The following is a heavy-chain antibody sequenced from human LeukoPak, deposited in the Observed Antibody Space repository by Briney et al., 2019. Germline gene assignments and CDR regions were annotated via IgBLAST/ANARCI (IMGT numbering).Heavy chain of an antibody. J-gene: IGHJ3*02. CDR2: INAGNGNT. Sequence: ASVKVSCKASGYTFTSYAMHWVRQAPGQRLEWMGWINAGNGNTKYSQKFQGRVTITRDTSASTAYMELSSLRSEDTAVYYCARDPAAAGINAFDIWGQGTMVTVSS. CDR3: ARDPAAAGINAFDI. V-gene: IGHV1-3*01. D-gene: IGHD6-13*01. CDR1: GYTFTSYA.